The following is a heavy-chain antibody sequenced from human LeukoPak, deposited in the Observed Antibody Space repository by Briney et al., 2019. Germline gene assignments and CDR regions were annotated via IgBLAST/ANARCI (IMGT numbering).Heavy chain of an antibody. CDR3: AKGEARGGYYYHYLDV. CDR2: ISSCETDK. D-gene: IGHD1-26*01. Sequence: GRSLRLSCAASGVTFNYYGMHWIRQAPGKGLEWVAAISSCETDKYYADSVKRRFTVSRDNFKDPLFLQVDSLRAEDTAVYYCAKGEARGGYYYHYLDVWGKGTTVTVSS. CDR1: GVTFNYYG. J-gene: IGHJ6*03. V-gene: IGHV3-30*18.